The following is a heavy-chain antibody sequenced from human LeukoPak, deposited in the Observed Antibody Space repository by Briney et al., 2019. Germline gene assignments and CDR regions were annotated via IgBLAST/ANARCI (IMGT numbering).Heavy chain of an antibody. CDR1: GGSISSGGYS. V-gene: IGHV4-30-2*01. CDR2: IYHSGST. D-gene: IGHD3-22*01. CDR3: ARAHYDSSGYSRQYYFDY. Sequence: PSETLSLTCAVSGGSISSGGYSWSWIRQPPGKGLEWIGYIYHSGSTYYNPSLKSRVTISVDRSKNQFSLKLSSVTAADTAVYYCARAHYDSSGYSRQYYFDYWGQGTLVTVSS. J-gene: IGHJ4*02.